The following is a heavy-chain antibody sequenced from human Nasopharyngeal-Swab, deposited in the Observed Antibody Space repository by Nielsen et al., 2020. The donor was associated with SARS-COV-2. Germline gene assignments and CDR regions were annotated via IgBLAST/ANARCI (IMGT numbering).Heavy chain of an antibody. CDR2: ISSSSSTI. D-gene: IGHD3-10*01. Sequence: WIRQPPGKGLEWVSYISSSSSTIYYADSVKGRFTISRDDSKNTAYLQMNSLKTEDTAVYYCTRLSLYGSGPHYYYYGMDVWGQGTTVTVSS. J-gene: IGHJ6*02. CDR3: TRLSLYGSGPHYYYYGMDV. V-gene: IGHV3-48*01.